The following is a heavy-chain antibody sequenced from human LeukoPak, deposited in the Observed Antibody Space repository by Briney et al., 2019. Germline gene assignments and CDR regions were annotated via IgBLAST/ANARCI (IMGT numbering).Heavy chain of an antibody. Sequence: SQTLSLTCVISGISVSTDSGAWHWIRQSPSRGLEWLGKTYYRSKWYYDYAVSVKSRLTITPDTSKNQFSLQLNSVTPEDTAVYYCARARGELLFDSWGQGTLVTVSS. D-gene: IGHD1-7*01. CDR3: ARARGELLFDS. J-gene: IGHJ4*02. CDR2: TYYRSKWYY. V-gene: IGHV6-1*01. CDR1: GISVSTDSGA.